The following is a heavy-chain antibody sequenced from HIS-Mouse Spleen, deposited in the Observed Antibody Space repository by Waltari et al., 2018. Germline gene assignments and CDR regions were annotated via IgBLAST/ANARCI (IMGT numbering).Heavy chain of an antibody. CDR3: AREIPYSSSWYDWYFDL. Sequence: QLQLQESGPGLVKPSETLSLTCTVSGGSISSSIYSWVWTRQPPGKGLVWIGSIYYSGSTYYNPSLKSRVTISVDTSKNQFSLKLSSVTAADTAVYYCAREIPYSSSWYDWYFDLWGRGTLVTVSS. D-gene: IGHD6-13*01. CDR2: IYYSGST. J-gene: IGHJ2*01. CDR1: GGSISSSIYS. V-gene: IGHV4-39*07.